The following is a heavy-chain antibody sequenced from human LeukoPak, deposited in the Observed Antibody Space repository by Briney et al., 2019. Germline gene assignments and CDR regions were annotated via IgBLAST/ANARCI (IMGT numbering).Heavy chain of an antibody. V-gene: IGHV4-59*01. CDR2: VYYTGST. CDR3: ARGLEWFGGELDY. D-gene: IGHD3-10*01. Sequence: SETLSLTCTVSGGSISSYYWNWIRQPPGKGPEWVGYVYYTGSTNYNPSLKSRVTMSLDTSKKQFSLKLTSVTAADTAVYYCARGLEWFGGELDYWGQGTLVTVSS. CDR1: GGSISSYY. J-gene: IGHJ4*02.